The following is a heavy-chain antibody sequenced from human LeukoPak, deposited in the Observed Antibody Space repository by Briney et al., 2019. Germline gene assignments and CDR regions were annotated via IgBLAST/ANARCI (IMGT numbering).Heavy chain of an antibody. D-gene: IGHD3-10*01. J-gene: IGHJ4*02. CDR1: GYSFISYG. V-gene: IGHV1-18*01. Sequence: GASVKVSCKASGYSFISYGISWVRQAPGQGLEWMGWISAYNGNTNYAQKLQGRVTMTTDTSTSTAYMELRSLRSDDTAMYYCTRASEWFGELPYYFDYWGQGTLVTVSS. CDR3: TRASEWFGELPYYFDY. CDR2: ISAYNGNT.